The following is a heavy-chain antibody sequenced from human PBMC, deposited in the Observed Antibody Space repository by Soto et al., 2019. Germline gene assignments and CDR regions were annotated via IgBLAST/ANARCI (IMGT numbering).Heavy chain of an antibody. Sequence: LSLTCTVSGGSISSYYWSWIRQPPGKGLEWIGYIYYSGSTNYNPSLKSRVTISVDTSKNQFSLKLSSVTAADTAVYYCARPYSIHRTDAFDIWGQGTMVTVPS. V-gene: IGHV4-59*01. CDR2: IYYSGST. CDR3: ARPYSIHRTDAFDI. D-gene: IGHD4-4*01. CDR1: GGSISSYY. J-gene: IGHJ3*02.